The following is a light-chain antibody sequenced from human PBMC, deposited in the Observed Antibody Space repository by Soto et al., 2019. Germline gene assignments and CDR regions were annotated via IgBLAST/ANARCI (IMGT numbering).Light chain of an antibody. V-gene: IGKV3-15*01. CDR1: QSVSSK. CDR2: GAS. Sequence: EIVMTQSPATLSVSPGERATLSCRASQSVSSKLAWYQQKPGQAPRVLIYGASTGATGIPARFSGSGSGTEFTLTISSLQAEDFAVYYCQHYNDWPPTWTFGQGTKV. CDR3: QHYNDWPPTWT. J-gene: IGKJ1*01.